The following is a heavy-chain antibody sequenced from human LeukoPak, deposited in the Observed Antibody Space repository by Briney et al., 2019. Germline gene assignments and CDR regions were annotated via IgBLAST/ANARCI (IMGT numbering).Heavy chain of an antibody. CDR1: GGSISSSNW. CDR3: ARGHVDTAMTFDY. CDR2: IYHSGST. Sequence: TSQTLSLTCAVSGGSISSSNWWSWVRQPPGKGLEWIGEIYHSGSTNYNPSLKSRVTISVDKSKNQFSLKLSSVTAADTAVYYCARGHVDTAMTFDYWGQGTLVTVSS. J-gene: IGHJ4*02. V-gene: IGHV4-4*02. D-gene: IGHD5-18*01.